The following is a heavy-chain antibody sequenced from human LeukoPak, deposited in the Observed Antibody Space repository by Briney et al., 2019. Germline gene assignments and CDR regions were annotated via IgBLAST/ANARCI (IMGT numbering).Heavy chain of an antibody. J-gene: IGHJ3*02. CDR2: ISYDGSNK. D-gene: IGHD2-21*01. V-gene: IGHV3-30-3*01. Sequence: GGSLRLSCAASGFTFSSYAMHWVRQAPGKGLEWVAVISYDGSNKYYADSVKGRFTISRDNSKNTLYLQMNSLRAEDTAVYYCAKDPIEGDAFDIWGQGTMVTVSS. CDR3: AKDPIEGDAFDI. CDR1: GFTFSSYA.